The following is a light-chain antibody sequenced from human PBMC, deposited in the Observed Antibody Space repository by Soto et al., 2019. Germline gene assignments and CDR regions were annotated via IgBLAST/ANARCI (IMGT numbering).Light chain of an antibody. Sequence: GLKQSAGALSLSPGERATLYCRASQSVSSNHLAWYQQKPGQAPRLLIYGGSSRATGIPVRFSGSGSETDFTLTITRLEPEDFAMYYCQQYSSSRPFGQGTNVAIK. J-gene: IGKJ1*01. CDR1: QSVSSNH. CDR3: QQYSSSRP. CDR2: GGS. V-gene: IGKV3-20*01.